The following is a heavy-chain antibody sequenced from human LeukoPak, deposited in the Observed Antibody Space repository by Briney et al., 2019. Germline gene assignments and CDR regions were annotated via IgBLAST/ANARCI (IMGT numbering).Heavy chain of an antibody. D-gene: IGHD6-19*01. V-gene: IGHV4-59*01. CDR3: PRPYTSHYRGAFDI. CDR1: GGSIASYY. J-gene: IGHJ3*02. Sequence: SETLSLTCTVSGGSIASYYWSWIRQFPGKGLEGIGYICDRGSTRYNPSLNSRVRISLDTTKNQLYLRLNSVNAADPAVYYCPRPYTSHYRGAFDIWGQGTMVTVSS. CDR2: ICDRGST.